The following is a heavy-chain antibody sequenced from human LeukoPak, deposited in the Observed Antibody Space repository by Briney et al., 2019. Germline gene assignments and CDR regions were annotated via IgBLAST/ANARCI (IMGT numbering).Heavy chain of an antibody. CDR1: GFTFSSYA. Sequence: SLRLSCTASGFTFSSYAMSWVRQAPGQGLEWMARIIPIVSIANYAQNVQGRVTITTDKSTNTPYMELSSLRSEDTAVYYCASGIAARSFPWCDPWGQGTLVTVSS. D-gene: IGHD6-6*01. CDR3: ASGIAARSFPWCDP. J-gene: IGHJ5*02. V-gene: IGHV1-69*04. CDR2: IIPIVSIA.